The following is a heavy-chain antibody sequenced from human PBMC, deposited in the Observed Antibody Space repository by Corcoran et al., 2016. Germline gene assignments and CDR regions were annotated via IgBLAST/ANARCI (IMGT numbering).Heavy chain of an antibody. D-gene: IGHD2-8*01. CDR2: INPSGGST. J-gene: IGHJ4*02. Sequence: QVQLVQSGAEVKKPGASVKVSCKASGYTFTSYYMHWVRQAPGQGLEWMGIINPSGGSTSYAQKFQGRVTMTRDTSTSPVYMELSSLRSEDTAVYYCARSVSSEDYFDYWGQGTLVTVSS. CDR1: GYTFTSYY. CDR3: ARSVSSEDYFDY. V-gene: IGHV1-46*01.